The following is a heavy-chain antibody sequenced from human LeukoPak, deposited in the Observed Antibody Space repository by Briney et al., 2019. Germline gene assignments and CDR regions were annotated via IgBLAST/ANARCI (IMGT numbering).Heavy chain of an antibody. Sequence: SETLSLTCAVSGYSISSGYYWGWIRQPPGKGLEWIGSIYHSGSTYYNPSLKSRVTISVDTSKNQFSLKLSSVTAADTAVYYCAMLPRELGRDTHTAMVTDYWGQGTLVTVSS. V-gene: IGHV4-38-2*01. D-gene: IGHD5-18*01. CDR2: IYHSGST. J-gene: IGHJ4*02. CDR1: GYSISSGYY. CDR3: AMLPRELGRDTHTAMVTDY.